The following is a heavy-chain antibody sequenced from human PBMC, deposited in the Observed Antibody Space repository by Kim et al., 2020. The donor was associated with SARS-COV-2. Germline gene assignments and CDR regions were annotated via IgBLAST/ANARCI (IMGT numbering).Heavy chain of an antibody. V-gene: IGHV3-23*01. D-gene: IGHD3-22*01. CDR3: AKEVAADTYYYVSSGYNVGYYYYGMDV. J-gene: IGHJ6*02. CDR1: GFTFSSYA. CDR2: ISGSGGST. Sequence: GGSLRLSCAASGFTFSSYAMSWVRQAPGKGLEWVSAISGSGGSTYYADSVKGRFTISRDNSKNTLYLQMNSLRAEDTAVYYCAKEVAADTYYYVSSGYNVGYYYYGMDVWGQGTTVTVSS.